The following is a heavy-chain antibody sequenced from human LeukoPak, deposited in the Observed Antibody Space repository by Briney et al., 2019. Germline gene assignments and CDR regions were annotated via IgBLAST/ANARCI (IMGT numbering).Heavy chain of an antibody. CDR1: GHSLSTNSAA. CDR2: TYYRSKWSN. Sequence: QTLSLTYALSGHSLSTNSAARNCLRHSPPRRLDWLARTYYRSKWSNDHAVSVNSRITINPDTSKSQFSLQLNSVTPEDTAVYYCARGYSSGYWNWFDPWGQGTLVTVSS. CDR3: ARGYSSGYWNWFDP. J-gene: IGHJ5*02. V-gene: IGHV6-1*01. D-gene: IGHD6-19*01.